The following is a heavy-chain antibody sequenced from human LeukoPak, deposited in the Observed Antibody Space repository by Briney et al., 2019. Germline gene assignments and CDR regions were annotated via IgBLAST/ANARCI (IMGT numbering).Heavy chain of an antibody. V-gene: IGHV4-39*01. CDR2: IYYSGST. J-gene: IGHJ4*02. D-gene: IGHD3-10*01. CDR1: GGSISSRSYY. Sequence: SETLSLTCTVSGGSISSRSYYRGWIRQPPGKGLEWIGSIYYSGSTYYNPSLKSRVTISVDTSKNQFSLKLSSVTAADTAVYYCARHGPMVRGVRTYYFDYWGQGTLVTVSS. CDR3: ARHGPMVRGVRTYYFDY.